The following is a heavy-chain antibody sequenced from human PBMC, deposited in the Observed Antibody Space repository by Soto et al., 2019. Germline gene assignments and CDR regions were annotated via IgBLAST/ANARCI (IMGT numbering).Heavy chain of an antibody. CDR1: GYDFTGYV. V-gene: IGHV1-18*01. CDR2: ISPYNGHT. D-gene: IGHD2-2*01. J-gene: IGHJ3*01. CDR3: ARACAPGGSGSCYAGIAAFDL. Sequence: ASVKVSCKVSGYDFTGYVISWVRQAPGQWLEWMGWISPYNGHTNYPQKVQGRVTMTTDTSTSTAYMELRSLRSDDTAVYYCARACAPGGSGSCYAGIAAFDLWGQGTMVTVSS.